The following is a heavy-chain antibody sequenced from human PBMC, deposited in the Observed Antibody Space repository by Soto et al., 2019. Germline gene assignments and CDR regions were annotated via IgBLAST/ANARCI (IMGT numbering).Heavy chain of an antibody. D-gene: IGHD1-20*01. CDR3: ARVYIPHYYYYGMDV. CDR1: GGTFSSYA. V-gene: IGHV1-69*13. Sequence: SVKVSCKASGGTFSSYAISWVRQAPGQGLEWMGGIIPIFGTANYAQKFQGRVTITADESTSTAYMELSSLRSGDTAVYYCARVYIPHYYYYGMDVWGQGTTVTVSS. J-gene: IGHJ6*02. CDR2: IIPIFGTA.